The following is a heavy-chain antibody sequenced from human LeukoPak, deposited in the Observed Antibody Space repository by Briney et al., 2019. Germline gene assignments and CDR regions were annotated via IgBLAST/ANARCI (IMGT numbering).Heavy chain of an antibody. J-gene: IGHJ4*02. CDR3: AREIIVVVPAATTGPDY. CDR1: EYTFSVYH. V-gene: IGHV1-2*02. D-gene: IGHD2-2*01. Sequence: ASVKVSCKASEYTFSVYHIHWVRLAPGQGLEWMAWINPNSGGTNYAQKFQGRVTMTRDTSISTAYMELSRLRSDDTAVYYCAREIIVVVPAATTGPDYWGQGTLSPSPQ. CDR2: INPNSGGT.